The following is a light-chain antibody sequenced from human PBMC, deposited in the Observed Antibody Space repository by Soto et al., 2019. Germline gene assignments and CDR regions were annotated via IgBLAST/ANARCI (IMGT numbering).Light chain of an antibody. J-gene: IGKJ2*01. V-gene: IGKV3D-20*01. CDR3: QQYSSSPYN. CDR1: QTVSSGY. Sequence: IVLTQSPVTLSLSPGERATLSCGASQTVSSGYLAWYQQRPGLAPRLLIYDPSSRATGIPDRFSGSGSGTDFSLTISRLEPEDFAVYYCQQYSSSPYNFGQGTKLEIK. CDR2: DPS.